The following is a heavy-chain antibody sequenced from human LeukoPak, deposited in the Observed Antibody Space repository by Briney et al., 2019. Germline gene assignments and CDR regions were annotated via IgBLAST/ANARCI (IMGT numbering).Heavy chain of an antibody. D-gene: IGHD3-3*01. CDR3: ARDYYDFWSGFGAFDI. CDR1: GFTVSSDY. V-gene: IGHV3-53*01. Sequence: PGGSLRLSCEASGFTVSSDYMSWVRQAPGKGLEWVSVIYSGGSTYYADSVKGRFTISRDNAKNSLYLQMNSLRAEDTAVYYCARDYYDFWSGFGAFDIWGQGTMVTVSS. CDR2: IYSGGST. J-gene: IGHJ3*02.